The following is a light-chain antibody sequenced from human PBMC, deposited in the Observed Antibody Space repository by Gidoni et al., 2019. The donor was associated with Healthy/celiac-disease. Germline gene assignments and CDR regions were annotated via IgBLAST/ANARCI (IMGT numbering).Light chain of an antibody. Sequence: EIVMTQSPATLSVSPGERAPLSCRASQSVSSNLAWYQQKPGQAPLLLIYGASTRATGIPARFSGSGSGTEFTLTISSLQSEDFAVYYCQQYNTWPTFGQGTKVEIK. CDR2: GAS. CDR1: QSVSSN. J-gene: IGKJ1*01. CDR3: QQYNTWPT. V-gene: IGKV3-15*01.